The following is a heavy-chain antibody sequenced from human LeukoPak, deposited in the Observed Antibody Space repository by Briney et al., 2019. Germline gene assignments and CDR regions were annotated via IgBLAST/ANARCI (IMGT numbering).Heavy chain of an antibody. Sequence: PSETLSLTCTVSGGSISSYYWSWIRRPPGKGLEWIGYIYYSGSTNYNPSLKSRVTISVDTSKNQFSLKLSSVTAADTAVYYCARQYSSSWLAWFDPWGQGTLVTVSS. V-gene: IGHV4-59*01. D-gene: IGHD6-13*01. CDR1: GGSISSYY. CDR3: ARQYSSSWLAWFDP. J-gene: IGHJ5*02. CDR2: IYYSGST.